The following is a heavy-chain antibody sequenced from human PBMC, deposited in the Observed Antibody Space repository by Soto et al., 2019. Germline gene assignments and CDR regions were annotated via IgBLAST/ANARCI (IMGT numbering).Heavy chain of an antibody. V-gene: IGHV3-30-3*01. Sequence: QVQLVESGGGVVQPGRSLRLSCAASGFTFSSDAMHWVRQARGKGLEWVAVISYDGSNKYYADSVKGRFTISRDNSKNTLYLQMNSLRAEDTAVYYCARDHGYYDSSGYYLSYWGQGTLVTVSS. J-gene: IGHJ4*02. CDR2: ISYDGSNK. CDR1: GFTFSSDA. CDR3: ARDHGYYDSSGYYLSY. D-gene: IGHD3-22*01.